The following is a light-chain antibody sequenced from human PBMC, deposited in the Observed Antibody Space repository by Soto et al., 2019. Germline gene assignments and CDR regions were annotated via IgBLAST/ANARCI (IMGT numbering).Light chain of an antibody. Sequence: QSALTQPPSASGSPGQSVTISCTGTSSDVGGSDYVSGYQHHPGKAPKLMIYDVSKRPSGVPDRFSGSKSGNMASLTVSGLQAEDEADYYCISHVGHSNVFGTGTKLTVL. J-gene: IGLJ1*01. CDR1: SSDVGGSDY. CDR3: ISHVGHSNV. CDR2: DVS. V-gene: IGLV2-8*01.